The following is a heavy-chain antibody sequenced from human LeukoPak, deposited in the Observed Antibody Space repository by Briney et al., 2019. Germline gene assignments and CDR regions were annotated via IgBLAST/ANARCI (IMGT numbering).Heavy chain of an antibody. CDR2: ISGSGAYS. J-gene: IGHJ4*02. Sequence: GGSLRLSCAVSGFTFSDYAMSWVRQAPGKGLEWVSGISGSGAYSYYADSVKGRFTISRDNSKNTLYMQMNSLRAADTAVYYCATYRQVLLPFESWGQGTLVTVSS. D-gene: IGHD2-8*02. CDR1: GFTFSDYA. CDR3: ATYRQVLLPFES. V-gene: IGHV3-23*01.